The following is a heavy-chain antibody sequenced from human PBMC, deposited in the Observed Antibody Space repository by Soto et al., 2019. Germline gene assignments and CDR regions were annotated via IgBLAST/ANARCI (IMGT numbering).Heavy chain of an antibody. Sequence: QVQLQESGPGLVKPSQTLSLTCTVSGGSISSGRYYWSWIRQHPGKGLEWIGYIYYSGSTYYNPSVKSRVTISVDTSKNQFSQKLSSVTAADTAVYYCERADRSNWGSESMDVWGQGTTVTVSS. CDR2: IYYSGST. J-gene: IGHJ6*02. V-gene: IGHV4-31*03. D-gene: IGHD7-27*01. CDR3: ERADRSNWGSESMDV. CDR1: GGSISSGRYY.